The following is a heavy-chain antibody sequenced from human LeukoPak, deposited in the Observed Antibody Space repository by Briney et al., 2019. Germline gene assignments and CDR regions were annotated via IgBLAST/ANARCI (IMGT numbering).Heavy chain of an antibody. CDR3: ARDQQNGYSSGWSFDS. CDR2: ISWNSGTI. CDR1: GFTFDDFA. D-gene: IGHD6-19*01. V-gene: IGHV3-9*01. J-gene: IGHJ5*01. Sequence: GRSLRLSCAASGFTFDDFAMHWVRQVSGKGLEWVSGISWNSGTIDYADSVKGRFTISRDNAKNSLYLQMNSLRPEDTAVYYCARDQQNGYSSGWSFDSWGQGTLVTVSS.